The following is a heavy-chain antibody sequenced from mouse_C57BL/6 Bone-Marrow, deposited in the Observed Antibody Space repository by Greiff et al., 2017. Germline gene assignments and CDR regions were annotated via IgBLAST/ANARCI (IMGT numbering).Heavy chain of an antibody. D-gene: IGHD1-1*01. CDR1: GFTFSSYG. CDR3: ASTPHFDY. CDR2: ISSGGSYT. V-gene: IGHV5-6*01. Sequence: EVKVVESGGDLVKPGGSLKLSCAASGFTFSSYGMSWVRQTPDKRLEWVATISSGGSYTYYPDSVKGRFTISRDNAKNTLYLQMSSLKSEDTAMYYCASTPHFDYWGQGTTLTVSS. J-gene: IGHJ2*01.